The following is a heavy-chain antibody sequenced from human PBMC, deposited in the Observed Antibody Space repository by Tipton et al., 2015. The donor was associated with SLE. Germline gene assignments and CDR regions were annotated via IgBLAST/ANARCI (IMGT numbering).Heavy chain of an antibody. CDR2: IYHSGNT. Sequence: TLSLTCTVSGGSINTGGYYWSWIRQHPGKGLEWIGYIYHSGNTYYNPSLKSRVTISLDTSKNQFSLKLSSVTAADTAVYYCASQVDSSGYRYAFGVWGQGTTVTVSS. V-gene: IGHV4-31*03. D-gene: IGHD3-22*01. CDR3: ASQVDSSGYRYAFGV. CDR1: GGSINTGGYY. J-gene: IGHJ3*01.